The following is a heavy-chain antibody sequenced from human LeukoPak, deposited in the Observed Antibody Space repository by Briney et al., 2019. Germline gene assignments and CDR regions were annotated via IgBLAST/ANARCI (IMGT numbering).Heavy chain of an antibody. CDR3: TRSVHY. CDR2: IRSKAYGGTT. Sequence: GGSLRLSCTASGFTFGDYAMSWVRQAPGKGLEWVGFIRSKAYGGTTEYAASVKGRFTISRDDSKGIAYLQMNSLKTEDTAVYYCTRSVHYWGQGTLVTVSS. V-gene: IGHV3-49*04. J-gene: IGHJ4*02. CDR1: GFTFGDYA.